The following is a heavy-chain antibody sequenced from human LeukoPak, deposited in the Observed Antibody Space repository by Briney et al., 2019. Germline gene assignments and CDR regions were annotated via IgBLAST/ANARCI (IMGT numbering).Heavy chain of an antibody. V-gene: IGHV4-4*02. CDR1: GGSISSSSW. CDR2: IYHSGST. D-gene: IGHD3-10*01. J-gene: IGHJ5*02. CDR3: ARSSTRGRITMVRGVIPPSYNWFDP. Sequence: SGTLSLTCAVSGGSISSSSWWSWVRQPPGKGLEWIGEIYHSGSTNYNPSLKSRVTISVDKSKNQFSLKLSSVTAADTAVYYCARSSTRGRITMVRGVIPPSYNWFDPWGQGTLVTVSS.